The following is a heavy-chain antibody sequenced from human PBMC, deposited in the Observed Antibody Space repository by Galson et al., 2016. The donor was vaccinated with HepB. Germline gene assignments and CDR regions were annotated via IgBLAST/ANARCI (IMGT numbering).Heavy chain of an antibody. Sequence: SLRLSCAASGFSFSNYGVHWVRQARGKGPEWVAVISYDGGHKHYADSVKGRFTISRDNWKNTLYLQMNSLRAEDTAVYFCTKDMEKQQLVSLNFDYWGQGTSVTVSA. V-gene: IGHV3-30*18. D-gene: IGHD6-6*01. J-gene: IGHJ4*02. CDR1: GFSFSNYG. CDR2: ISYDGGHK. CDR3: TKDMEKQQLVSLNFDY.